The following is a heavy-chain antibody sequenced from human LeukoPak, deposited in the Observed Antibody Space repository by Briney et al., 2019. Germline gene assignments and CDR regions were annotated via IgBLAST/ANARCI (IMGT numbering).Heavy chain of an antibody. CDR2: INHSGST. CDR3: ARGVWFDP. J-gene: IGHJ5*02. V-gene: IGHV4-34*01. Sequence: SETLSLTCAVYGGSFSGYYWSSIRQPPGKGLEWIGEINHSGSTNYNPSLKSRVTISVDTSKNQFSLKLSSVTAADTAVYYCARGVWFDPWGQGTLVTVSS. CDR1: GGSFSGYY.